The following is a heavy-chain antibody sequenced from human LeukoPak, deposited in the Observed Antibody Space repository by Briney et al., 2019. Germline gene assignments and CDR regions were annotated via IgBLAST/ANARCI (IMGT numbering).Heavy chain of an antibody. Sequence: PGGSLRLSCAASGFTVSSNYMSWVRQAPGKGLEWVSVIYSGGRTYYADSVKGRFTISRDNSKNTLYLQMNSLGPEDTAVYYCARDPYSGNYGNYYYYYMDVWGKGTTVTISS. V-gene: IGHV3-66*01. CDR3: ARDPYSGNYGNYYYYYMDV. CDR1: GFTVSSNY. D-gene: IGHD1-26*01. CDR2: IYSGGRT. J-gene: IGHJ6*03.